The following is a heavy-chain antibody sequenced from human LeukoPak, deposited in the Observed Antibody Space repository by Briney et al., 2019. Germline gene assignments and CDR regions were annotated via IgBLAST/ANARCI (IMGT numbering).Heavy chain of an antibody. Sequence: PGGSLRLTCAASGFTVSTFAMHWVRQAPGKGLEWVAVIWSDGSNQFYADSVRGRFTISRDNSKNTLYLQMNSLRAEDTAVYHCATHLGGLGYYWGQGTLVIVSS. CDR3: ATHLGGLGYY. J-gene: IGHJ4*02. CDR2: IWSDGSNQ. V-gene: IGHV3-33*08. CDR1: GFTVSTFA. D-gene: IGHD4-23*01.